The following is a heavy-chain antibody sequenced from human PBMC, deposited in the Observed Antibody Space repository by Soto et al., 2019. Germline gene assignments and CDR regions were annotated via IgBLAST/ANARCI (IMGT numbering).Heavy chain of an antibody. D-gene: IGHD1-26*01. J-gene: IGHJ5*02. CDR2: ISGSGGST. CDR1: GFTFSSYA. Sequence: PGWSLRLSCAASGFTFSSYAMSWVRQAPGKGLEWVSAISGSGGSTYYADSVKGRFTISRDNSKNTLYLQMNSLRAEDTAVYYCAKDRVVGAASYNWFEPWGKGTLVTVSS. CDR3: AKDRVVGAASYNWFEP. V-gene: IGHV3-23*01.